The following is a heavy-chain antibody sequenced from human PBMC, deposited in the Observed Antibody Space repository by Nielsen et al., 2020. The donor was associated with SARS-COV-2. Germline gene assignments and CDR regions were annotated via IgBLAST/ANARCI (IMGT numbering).Heavy chain of an antibody. CDR1: GFTFSSYG. Sequence: GESLKISCAASGFTFSSYGMHWVRQAPGKGLEWVAVIWYDGSNKYYADSVKGRFTISRDNSKNTLYLQMNSLKTEDTAVYYCTTGGGYWGQGTLVTVSS. CDR2: IWYDGSNK. V-gene: IGHV3-33*01. CDR3: TTGGGY. D-gene: IGHD3-16*01. J-gene: IGHJ4*02.